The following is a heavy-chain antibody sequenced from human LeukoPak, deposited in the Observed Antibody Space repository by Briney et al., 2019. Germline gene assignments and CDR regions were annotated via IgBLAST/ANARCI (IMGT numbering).Heavy chain of an antibody. V-gene: IGHV3-30*03. CDR3: ARAWLRLNPYFDY. Sequence: GGSLRLSCAASGFTFSSYGMHWVRQAPGKGLGWVAVISYDGSNKYYADSVKGRFTISRDNSKNTLYLQMNSLRAEDTAVYYCARAWLRLNPYFDYWGQGTLVTVSS. J-gene: IGHJ4*02. CDR1: GFTFSSYG. CDR2: ISYDGSNK. D-gene: IGHD5-12*01.